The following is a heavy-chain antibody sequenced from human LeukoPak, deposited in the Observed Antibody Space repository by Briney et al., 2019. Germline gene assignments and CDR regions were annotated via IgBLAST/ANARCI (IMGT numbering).Heavy chain of an antibody. CDR2: INHDGTGT. CDR1: GFTFSNFL. CDR3: ATVSEY. Sequence: PGGSLRLSCAASGFTFSNFLMHLGRQVPGKGLVWVSGINHDGTGTYYADSVKGRFTISRDNAKNTVYVQMNGLRAEDTTVYYCATVSEYWGQGTLVTVSS. V-gene: IGHV3-74*01. J-gene: IGHJ4*02.